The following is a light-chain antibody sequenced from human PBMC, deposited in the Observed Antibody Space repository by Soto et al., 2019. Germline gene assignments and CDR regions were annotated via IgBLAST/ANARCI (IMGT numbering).Light chain of an antibody. J-gene: IGKJ2*01. V-gene: IGKV3-20*01. CDR1: QSVSSSY. CDR2: GAS. CDR3: QQYGSSPLYT. Sequence: EIVLTQSPGTLSLSTGERATLSCRASQSVSSSYLAWYQQKPGQAPRLLIYGASSRATGIPDRFSGSGSGTDFTLTISRLEPEDCAVYYCQQYGSSPLYTFGQGTKLEIK.